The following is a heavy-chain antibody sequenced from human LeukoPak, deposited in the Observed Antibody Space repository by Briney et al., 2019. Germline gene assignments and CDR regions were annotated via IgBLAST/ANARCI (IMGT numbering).Heavy chain of an antibody. CDR1: GFTFSNHA. J-gene: IGHJ5*02. Sequence: GGSLRLSCVASGFTFSNHAMTWVRQAPGKGLEWVSAISADAVDTFYAPSVKGRFTISRDNSKNTLYLQINSLRAEDTAMYYCAKDVWWSVSWGQGTPVTVSS. CDR2: ISADAVDT. CDR3: AKDVWWSVS. D-gene: IGHD2-8*02. V-gene: IGHV3-23*01.